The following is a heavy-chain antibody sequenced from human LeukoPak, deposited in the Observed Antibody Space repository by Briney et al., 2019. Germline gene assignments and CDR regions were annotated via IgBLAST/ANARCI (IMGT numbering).Heavy chain of an antibody. CDR2: IIPIFGTA. CDR1: GGTFSSYA. D-gene: IGHD2-2*01. J-gene: IGHJ6*02. Sequence: SVKVSCKASGGTFSSYAISWVRQAPGQGLEWMGGIIPIFGTANYAQKFQGRVTITADESTSTAYMELSSLRSEDTAVYYCARAGIVVVPAARGQYYYYGMDVWGQGTTVTVSS. CDR3: ARAGIVVVPAARGQYYYYGMDV. V-gene: IGHV1-69*13.